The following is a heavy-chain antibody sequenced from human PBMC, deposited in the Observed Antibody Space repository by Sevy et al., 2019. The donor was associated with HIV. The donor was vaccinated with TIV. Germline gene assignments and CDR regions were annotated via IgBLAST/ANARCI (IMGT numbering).Heavy chain of an antibody. CDR2: IKQDGSEK. J-gene: IGHJ4*02. V-gene: IGHV3-7*01. CDR1: GFTFSSYW. Sequence: GGSLRLSCAASGFTFSSYWMSWVRQAPGKGLEWVANIKQDGSEKYYVDSVKGRFTISRDNAKNSLYLQMNSLRAEDTAVYYCARPEWEATVATGYYFDYWGQGTLVTVSS. CDR3: ARPEWEATVATGYYFDY. D-gene: IGHD4-17*01.